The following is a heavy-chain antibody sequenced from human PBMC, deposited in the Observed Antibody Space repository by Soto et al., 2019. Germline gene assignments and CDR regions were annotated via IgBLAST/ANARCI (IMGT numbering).Heavy chain of an antibody. V-gene: IGHV4-39*01. Sequence: QLQLQESGPGLVKPSETLSLTCTVSGDSVTISDYYWGWIRQPPGKGLEWIGSIHYSGSTYYNPSLKRRVTISGDTSKKQFSLKLTSVTAADAAVYYGAAHDSGGYYAEYWGQGTLVTVSA. J-gene: IGHJ4*02. CDR2: IHYSGST. CDR1: GDSVTISDYY. D-gene: IGHD3-22*01. CDR3: AAHDSGGYYAEY.